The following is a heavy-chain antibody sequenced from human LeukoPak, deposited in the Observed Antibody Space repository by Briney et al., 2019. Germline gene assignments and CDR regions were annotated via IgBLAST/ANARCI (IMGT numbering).Heavy chain of an antibody. CDR2: VYYTGST. CDR1: GGSISSYY. Sequence: PETLSLTCTVSGGSISSYYWSWTRQPPGKGLEWIGFVYYTGSTNYSPSLKSRVTISVDTSKNQFSLKLRSVTAADTAVYYCARISSSNWYNERGAFDVWGQGTMVTVSS. J-gene: IGHJ3*01. CDR3: ARISSSNWYNERGAFDV. D-gene: IGHD6-13*01. V-gene: IGHV4-59*01.